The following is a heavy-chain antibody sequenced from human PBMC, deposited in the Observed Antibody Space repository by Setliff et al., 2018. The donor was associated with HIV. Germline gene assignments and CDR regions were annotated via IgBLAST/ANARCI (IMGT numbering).Heavy chain of an antibody. J-gene: IGHJ4*02. CDR1: GGSFSGYY. V-gene: IGHV4-34*01. Sequence: SETLSHTCAVYGGSFSGYYWTWIRQPPGRGLEWIGEIIHSGGTNYNRSLKSRVTISVDTSKNQFSLNLSSVTAADTAVYYCARGGLGVVGAIDYWSQGTLVTV. CDR3: ARGGLGVVGAIDY. CDR2: IIHSGGT. D-gene: IGHD2-15*01.